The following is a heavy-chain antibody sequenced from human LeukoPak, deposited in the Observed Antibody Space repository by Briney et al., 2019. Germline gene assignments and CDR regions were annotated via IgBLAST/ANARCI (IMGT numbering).Heavy chain of an antibody. CDR1: GFTVSSNY. D-gene: IGHD1-26*01. J-gene: IGHJ4*02. Sequence: PGGSLRLSCAASGFTVSSNYMSWVRQAPGKGLEWVSVIYSGRSTYYADSVKGRFTISRDNSKNTLYLQMNSLRAEDTAVYYCASSEGSLYYFDYWGQGTLVTVSS. CDR2: IYSGRST. CDR3: ASSEGSLYYFDY. V-gene: IGHV3-53*01.